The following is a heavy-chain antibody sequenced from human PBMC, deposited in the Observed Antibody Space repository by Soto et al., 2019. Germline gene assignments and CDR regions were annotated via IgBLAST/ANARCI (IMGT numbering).Heavy chain of an antibody. V-gene: IGHV1-46*01. J-gene: IGHJ6*02. CDR1: GYTFTTYC. D-gene: IGHD2-15*01. CDR3: ARGPDIVVVASLENYYYGMDV. CDR2: INPSDGST. Sequence: ASVKVSWKESGYTFTTYCLHWVRQAPGQGLEWMGIINPSDGSTSYTQKFQGRVTMTRDTSTSTVYMELSNLRSDDTAVYYRARGPDIVVVASLENYYYGMDVWGQ.